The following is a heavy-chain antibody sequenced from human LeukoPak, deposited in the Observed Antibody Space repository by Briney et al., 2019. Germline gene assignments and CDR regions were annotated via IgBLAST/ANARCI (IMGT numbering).Heavy chain of an antibody. CDR2: ISSSSSYI. CDR3: ARGYSSSRSFDY. J-gene: IGHJ4*02. V-gene: IGHV3-21*01. Sequence: PGGSLRLSCAASGFTFSSYSMNWVRQAPGKGLEWVSSISSSSSYIYYADSVKGRFTISRDNAKNSLYLQMNSLRAEDTAVYYCARGYSSSRSFDYWGQGTLVTVSS. CDR1: GFTFSSYS. D-gene: IGHD6-13*01.